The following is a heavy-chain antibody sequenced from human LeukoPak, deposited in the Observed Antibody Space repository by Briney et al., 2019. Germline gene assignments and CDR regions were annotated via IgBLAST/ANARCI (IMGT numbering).Heavy chain of an antibody. CDR3: ARGPPEHPQGY. CDR1: GYTFTTYD. J-gene: IGHJ4*02. V-gene: IGHV1-8*01. CDR2: MNPNSGNT. Sequence: ASVKVSCKASGYTFTTYDINWVRQATGQGLEWMGWMNPNSGNTDYAQKFQGRVTKTRNTSITTAFMELNNLRSEDTAVYYCARGPPEHPQGYWGQGTLVTVSS. D-gene: IGHD1-14*01.